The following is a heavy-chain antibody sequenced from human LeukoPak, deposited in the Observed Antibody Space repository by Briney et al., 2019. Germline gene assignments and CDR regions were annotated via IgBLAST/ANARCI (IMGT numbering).Heavy chain of an antibody. CDR3: ARDIGYCSSTSCYPLGYFDY. CDR1: GGSISSGGYY. J-gene: IGHJ4*02. CDR2: IYYSGST. Sequence: KPSQILSLTCTVSGGSISSGGYYWSWIRQHPGKGLEWIGYIYYSGSTYYNPSLKSRVTISVDTSKNQFSLKLSSVTAADTAVYYCARDIGYCSSTSCYPLGYFDYWGQGTLVTVSS. D-gene: IGHD2-2*01. V-gene: IGHV4-31*03.